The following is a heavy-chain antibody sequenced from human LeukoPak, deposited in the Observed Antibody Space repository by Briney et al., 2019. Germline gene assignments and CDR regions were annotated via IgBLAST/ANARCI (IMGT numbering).Heavy chain of an antibody. Sequence: PSETLSLTCAVYGGSFSGYYWSWIRQPPGKGLEWIGEINHSGSTNYNPSLKSRVTISVDTSKNQFSLKLSSVTAADTAVYYCASKGYCSSTSCYSEYYYYGMDVWGQGTTVTVSS. CDR1: GGSFSGYY. CDR2: INHSGST. D-gene: IGHD2-2*01. J-gene: IGHJ6*02. CDR3: ASKGYCSSTSCYSEYYYYGMDV. V-gene: IGHV4-34*01.